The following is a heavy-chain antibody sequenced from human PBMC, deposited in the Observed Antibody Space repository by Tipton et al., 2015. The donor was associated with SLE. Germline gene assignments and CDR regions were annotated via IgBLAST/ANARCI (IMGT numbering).Heavy chain of an antibody. Sequence: LSLTCSVSSGSISNYYWSWIRQPPGKGLEWVSVMYSGGSTYYADSVKGRFTLSRDNSKNTLYLQMNSLRAEDTAVYYCTRAEWEQLPFDLWGRGTLVTVSS. CDR3: TRAEWEQLPFDL. V-gene: IGHV3-66*02. J-gene: IGHJ2*01. D-gene: IGHD1/OR15-1a*01. CDR2: MYSGGST. CDR1: SGSISNYY.